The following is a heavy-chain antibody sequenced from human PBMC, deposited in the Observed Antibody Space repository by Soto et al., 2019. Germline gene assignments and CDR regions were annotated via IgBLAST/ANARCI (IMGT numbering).Heavy chain of an antibody. CDR1: GYTFTGYY. J-gene: IGHJ4*02. Sequence: GASVKVSCKASGYTFTGYYMHWVRQAPGQGLEWMGWINPNSGGTNYAQKFQGWVTMTRDTSISTAYMELSRLRSDDTAVYFFTRAGGYCSRTSCLGGYYFDFWGRGTLVTVPQ. V-gene: IGHV1-2*04. CDR3: TRAGGYCSRTSCLGGYYFDF. CDR2: INPNSGGT. D-gene: IGHD2-2*01.